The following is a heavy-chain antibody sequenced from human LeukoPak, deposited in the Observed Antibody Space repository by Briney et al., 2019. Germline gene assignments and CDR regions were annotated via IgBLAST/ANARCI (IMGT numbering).Heavy chain of an antibody. CDR2: ISSNGGST. V-gene: IGHV3-64*01. CDR3: ARPQGEQQSDYGMDV. J-gene: IGHJ6*02. Sequence: GGSLRLSCAASGFTFSSYAMHWVRQAPGKGLEYVSAISSNGGSTYYANSVKGRFTISRDNSKNTLYLQMGSLRAEDMAVYYCARPQGEQQSDYGMDVWGQGTTVTVSS. CDR1: GFTFSSYA. D-gene: IGHD6-13*01.